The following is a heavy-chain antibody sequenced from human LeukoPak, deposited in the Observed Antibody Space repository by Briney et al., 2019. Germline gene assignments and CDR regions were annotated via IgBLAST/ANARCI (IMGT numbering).Heavy chain of an antibody. V-gene: IGHV3-64D*09. CDR1: GFPFSSYA. Sequence: PGGSLRLSCSASGFPFSSYAMHWVRQAPGKGLEYVSAISDSGGSTYYADSVKGSSTIARDNSKHTLYLQMSSLRAEDTAVYFCVRGYSFGPYGMDVWGQGTTVTVSS. J-gene: IGHJ6*02. CDR2: ISDSGGST. D-gene: IGHD2-15*01. CDR3: VRGYSFGPYGMDV.